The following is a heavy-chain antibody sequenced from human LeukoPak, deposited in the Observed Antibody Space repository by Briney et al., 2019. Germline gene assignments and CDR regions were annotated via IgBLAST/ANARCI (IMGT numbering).Heavy chain of an antibody. Sequence: GGSLRLSCAASGFTFNTYDMHWVRQAPGKGLEWVALIRFDGSNTSYADSVKGRFTISRDNSKNTLYLQMNSLRADDTAAYYCTGDFDYWGQGTLVTVSS. CDR3: TGDFDY. J-gene: IGHJ4*02. CDR1: GFTFNTYD. CDR2: IRFDGSNT. V-gene: IGHV3-30*02.